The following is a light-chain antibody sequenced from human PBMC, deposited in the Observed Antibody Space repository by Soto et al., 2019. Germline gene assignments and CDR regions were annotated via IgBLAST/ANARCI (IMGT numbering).Light chain of an antibody. J-gene: IGKJ1*01. Sequence: DIQVTQSPSSLSASVGDRVTITCRASQNIIFYLNWYQQKPGKAPKLLIYAASNLQSGVPSRFSGSGSGTDFTLTISSLQPEDFATYSCHQTYTTPQTFGQGTKVDIK. CDR2: AAS. CDR1: QNIIFY. V-gene: IGKV1-39*01. CDR3: HQTYTTPQT.